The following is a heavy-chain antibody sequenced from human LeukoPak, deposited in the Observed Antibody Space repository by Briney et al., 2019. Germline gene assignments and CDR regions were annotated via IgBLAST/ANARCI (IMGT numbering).Heavy chain of an antibody. CDR2: ISSSGSTV. J-gene: IGHJ4*02. Sequence: PGGSLRLSCAASGFKFRRYEMNWVRQAPGQGPEWIAYISSSGSTVHYADSVKGRFTISRDNAKNSLYLQMNSLRVEDTAIYYCWTGATPQHPTGWVVFDSWGQGVLLTVSS. D-gene: IGHD3/OR15-3a*01. CDR1: GFKFRRYE. CDR3: WTGATPQHPTGWVVFDS. V-gene: IGHV3-48*03.